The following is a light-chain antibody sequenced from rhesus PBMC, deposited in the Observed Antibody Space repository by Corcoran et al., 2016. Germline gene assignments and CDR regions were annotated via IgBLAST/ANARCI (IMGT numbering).Light chain of an antibody. V-gene: IGKV1-69*01. CDR2: RAT. J-gene: IGKJ4*01. CDR3: QQHDNSPLT. Sequence: DIQMTQSPSSLSASVGDRVTITCRASQGISNWLAWYQQKPGKAPKLLIYRATNLETGVPSRFSESGSGTDFTLTISRLQPEDIATYYWQQHDNSPLTFGGGTKVEIK. CDR1: QGISNW.